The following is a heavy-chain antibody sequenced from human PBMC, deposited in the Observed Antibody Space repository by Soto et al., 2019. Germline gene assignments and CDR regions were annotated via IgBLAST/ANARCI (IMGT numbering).Heavy chain of an antibody. J-gene: IGHJ6*02. CDR2: INPNSGGT. CDR1: GYTFTGYY. D-gene: IGHD2-2*01. Sequence: ASVKVSCKASGYTFTGYYMHWVRQAPGQGLEWKGWINPNSGGTNYAQKFQGWVTMTRDTSISTAYMELSRLRSDDTAVYYCARSRYCSSTSCYWGYYYYGMDVWGQGTTVTVSS. CDR3: ARSRYCSSTSCYWGYYYYGMDV. V-gene: IGHV1-2*04.